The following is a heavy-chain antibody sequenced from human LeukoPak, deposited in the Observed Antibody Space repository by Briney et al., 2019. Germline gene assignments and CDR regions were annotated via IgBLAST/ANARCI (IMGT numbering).Heavy chain of an antibody. Sequence: GGSLRLSCTASGFSFSGHWMHWARHLPGKGLAWVSRISPTGSTTSYADSVKGRFTVSRDNAKNTLYLQVNNLRAEDTAVYYCARGPNSNWSGLDFWGQGTLLTVSS. CDR3: ARGPNSNWSGLDF. D-gene: IGHD6-6*01. V-gene: IGHV3-74*01. J-gene: IGHJ4*02. CDR2: ISPTGSTT. CDR1: GFSFSGHW.